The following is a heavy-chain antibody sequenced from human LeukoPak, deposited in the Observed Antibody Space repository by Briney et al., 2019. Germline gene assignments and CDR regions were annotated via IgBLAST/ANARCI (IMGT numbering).Heavy chain of an antibody. D-gene: IGHD2-8*01. J-gene: IGHJ3*02. CDR2: VSSSGTT. Sequence: SETLSLTCTVSGGSISRDGHYWSWIRQYPGKALESIGSVSSSGTTTYNPSLQSRVTISLDTSQNQFSLNLRSLTAADTAVYYCAREMVRDAFDIWGQGTMVTVSS. CDR3: AREMVRDAFDI. CDR1: GGSISRDGHY. V-gene: IGHV4-31*03.